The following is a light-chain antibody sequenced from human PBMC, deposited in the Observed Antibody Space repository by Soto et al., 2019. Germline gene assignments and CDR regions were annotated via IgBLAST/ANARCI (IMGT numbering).Light chain of an antibody. J-gene: IGLJ1*01. CDR3: GSWDSSLSAYV. CDR1: GSNIGGNS. Sequence: QSVLTQPPSVSAAPGQKVTISCSGSGSNIGGNSVSWYQQLPGTAPKLLIYDDNKRPSGIPDRFSGSKSGTSATLGITGFQTGDEADYYCGSWDSSLSAYVLGTGTKV. V-gene: IGLV1-51*01. CDR2: DDN.